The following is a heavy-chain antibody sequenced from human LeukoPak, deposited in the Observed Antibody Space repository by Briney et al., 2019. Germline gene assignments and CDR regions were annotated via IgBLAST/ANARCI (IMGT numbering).Heavy chain of an antibody. CDR3: AKDGHTAMVYYYYGMDV. Sequence: GGSLRLSCAASGFTFSSYAMSWVRPAPGKGLEWVSAISGSGGSTYYADSVKGRFTISRDNSKNTLYLQMNSLRAEDTAVYYCAKDGHTAMVYYYYGMDVWGQGTTVTVSS. V-gene: IGHV3-23*01. D-gene: IGHD5-18*01. CDR1: GFTFSSYA. J-gene: IGHJ6*02. CDR2: ISGSGGST.